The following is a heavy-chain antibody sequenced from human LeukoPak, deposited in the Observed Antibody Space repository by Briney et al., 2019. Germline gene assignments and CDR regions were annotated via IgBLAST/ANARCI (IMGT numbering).Heavy chain of an antibody. CDR1: GGSISSGDYY. D-gene: IGHD3-16*01. Sequence: SQTPSLTRTVSGGSISSGDYYCSWMRQPPGKGLEWIGYIYYSGSTYYNPSLKSRVTISVDTSKNQFFLKLISVTVAYTAEYYCASSGNNYDYVCGRLGVAFDIWGQGTMVTVSS. V-gene: IGHV4-30-4*01. J-gene: IGHJ3*02. CDR2: IYYSGST. CDR3: ASSGNNYDYVCGRLGVAFDI.